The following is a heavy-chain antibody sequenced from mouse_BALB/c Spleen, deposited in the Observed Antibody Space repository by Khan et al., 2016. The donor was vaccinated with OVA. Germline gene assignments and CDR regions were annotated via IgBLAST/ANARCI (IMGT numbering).Heavy chain of an antibody. CDR2: IFPGNGNT. J-gene: IGHJ3*01. D-gene: IGHD2-3*01. CDR3: ARKGDDGYFLTY. CDR1: GYTFTDYF. V-gene: IGHV1-77*01. Sequence: QVQLKQSGPELVKPGASVKMSCKASGYTFTDYFITWVKQRSGQGLEWIAEIFPGNGNTYYNETFKGKATLTVDKSSNTAYMQLSSLTSADSAVYFCARKGDDGYFLTYWGQGTLVTVSA.